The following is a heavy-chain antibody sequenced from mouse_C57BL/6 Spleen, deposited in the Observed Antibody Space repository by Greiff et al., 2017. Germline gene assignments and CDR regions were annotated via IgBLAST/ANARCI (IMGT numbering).Heavy chain of an antibody. CDR2: IWSDGST. V-gene: IGHV2-6-1*01. D-gene: IGHD1-1*01. Sequence: VKLMESGPGLVAPSQSLSITCTVSGFSLTSYGVHWVRQPPGKGLEWLVVIWSDGSTNYNSALKSRLSISKDNSKSQVFLKMNSLQTDDTAMYYCDRHPYYGSSYDYAMDYWGQGTSVTVSS. CDR3: DRHPYYGSSYDYAMDY. CDR1: GFSLTSYG. J-gene: IGHJ4*01.